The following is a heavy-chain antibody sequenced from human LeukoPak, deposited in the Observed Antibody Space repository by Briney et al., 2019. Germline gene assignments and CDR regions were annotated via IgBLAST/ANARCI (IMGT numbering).Heavy chain of an antibody. J-gene: IGHJ4*02. CDR2: ISSSSSYI. D-gene: IGHD5-18*01. CDR1: GFTFSSYS. CDR3: ARVSVDTAMVTPSGFDY. V-gene: IGHV3-21*01. Sequence: GGSLRLSCAASGFTFSSYSMNWVRQAPGKGLEWVSSISSSSSYIYYADSVKGRFTISRDNAKNSLYLQMNSLRAEDTAVYYCARVSVDTAMVTPSGFDYWGQGTLVTVFS.